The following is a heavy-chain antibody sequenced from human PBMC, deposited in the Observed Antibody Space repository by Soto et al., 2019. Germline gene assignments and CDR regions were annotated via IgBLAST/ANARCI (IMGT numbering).Heavy chain of an antibody. Sequence: QVQLVESGGGVVQPGRSLRLSCAASGFTFSSYGMHWVRQAPGKGLEWVAVIWYDGSNKYYADSVKGRFTISRDNSKNTLYLQMNSLRAEDTAVYYCARVKTKYSYGLKDHWGQGTLVTVSS. V-gene: IGHV3-33*01. D-gene: IGHD5-18*01. CDR3: ARVKTKYSYGLKDH. CDR1: GFTFSSYG. CDR2: IWYDGSNK. J-gene: IGHJ4*02.